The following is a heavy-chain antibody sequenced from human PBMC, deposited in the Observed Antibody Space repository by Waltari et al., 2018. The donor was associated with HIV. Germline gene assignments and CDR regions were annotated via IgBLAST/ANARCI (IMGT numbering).Heavy chain of an antibody. Sequence: EMQFLQSGGGLVQPGGSLRLSCFASGFTFSTYAMTCVRQSPGRGLEWISSLDREVSAYYADSLKGRFIITRDNSKNTLYLQLNNLTSDDSAIYYCAKELLLFPDCFDIWGQGALVTVSS. CDR2: SLDREVSA. CDR1: GFTFSTYA. J-gene: IGHJ4*02. CDR3: AKELLLFPDCFDI. V-gene: IGHV3-23*01. D-gene: IGHD2-15*01.